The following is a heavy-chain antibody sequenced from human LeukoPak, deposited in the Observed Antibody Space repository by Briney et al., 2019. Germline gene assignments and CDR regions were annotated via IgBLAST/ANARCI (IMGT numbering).Heavy chain of an antibody. CDR3: ARKGGSRFLGRYKYYGLDV. V-gene: IGHV3-30*04. Sequence: PGGSLRLSCAASGFTFNDYIIHWVRQAPGKGLEWVALISYDGSSECYADSVKGRFTISRDNSKNTLYLQMNSLRVEDTAVYYCARKGGSRFLGRYKYYGLDVWGQGTTVTVS. J-gene: IGHJ6*02. D-gene: IGHD3-3*01. CDR1: GFTFNDYI. CDR2: ISYDGSSE.